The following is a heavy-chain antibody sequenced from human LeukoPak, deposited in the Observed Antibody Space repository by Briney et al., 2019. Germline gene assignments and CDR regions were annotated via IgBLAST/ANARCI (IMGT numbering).Heavy chain of an antibody. J-gene: IGHJ3*02. Sequence: SPTLSLTCTVSGGSISSGGYYWSWIRQHPGKGLEWLGYTYYNGNTYYNPSLKGRVTISLDTSKKQFSLTVRSVTAADTAIYYCARDPQLGIGRPSDDFDIWGQGTMVTVSS. CDR3: ARDPQLGIGRPSDDFDI. CDR2: TYYNGNT. V-gene: IGHV4-31*03. D-gene: IGHD7-27*01. CDR1: GGSISSGGYY.